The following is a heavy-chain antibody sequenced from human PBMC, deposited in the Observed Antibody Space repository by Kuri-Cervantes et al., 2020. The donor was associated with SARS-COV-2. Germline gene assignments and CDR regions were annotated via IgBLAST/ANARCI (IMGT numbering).Heavy chain of an antibody. CDR1: GFTFNTCA. CDR3: AKDRIGVFGVEYYYGMDV. J-gene: IGHJ6*02. V-gene: IGHV3-30*04. CDR2: ISSDGSNK. Sequence: GESLKISCAASGFTFNTCAMHWVRQAPGKGLEWVAMISSDGSNKNYADSVKGRFTISRDNSKNTLYLQMNSLRAEDTAVYYCAKDRIGVFGVEYYYGMDVWGQGTTVTVSS. D-gene: IGHD3-3*01.